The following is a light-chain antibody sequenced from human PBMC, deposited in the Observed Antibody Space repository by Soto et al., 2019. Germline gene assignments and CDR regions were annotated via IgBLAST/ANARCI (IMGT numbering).Light chain of an antibody. CDR3: QQYSIWRT. Sequence: EIVLTQSPGTLSLSPGERATLSGRASQSLSSNYLAWYQQKAGQAPRLLIYGASTRATGIPARFSGSGSGTEFTLTISSLQSEDFAVYYCQQYSIWRTFGQGTKVDIK. CDR1: QSLSSN. J-gene: IGKJ1*01. V-gene: IGKV3-15*01. CDR2: GAS.